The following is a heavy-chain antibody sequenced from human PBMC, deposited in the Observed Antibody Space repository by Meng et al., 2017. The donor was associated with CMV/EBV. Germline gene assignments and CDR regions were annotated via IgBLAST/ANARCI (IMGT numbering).Heavy chain of an antibody. D-gene: IGHD1-1*01. CDR3: ARELEPSYGIDV. V-gene: IGHV4-61*08. J-gene: IGHJ6*02. CDR2: IYYNGST. Sequence: GSLRLSCTVSGGSVYNGGYYWNWIRQPPGKGLEWIGYIYYNGSTNYNPSLKSRVTISVDTSKNQFSLKLSSVTAADTAVYYCARELEPSYGIDVWGQGTTVTVSS. CDR1: GGSVYNGGYY.